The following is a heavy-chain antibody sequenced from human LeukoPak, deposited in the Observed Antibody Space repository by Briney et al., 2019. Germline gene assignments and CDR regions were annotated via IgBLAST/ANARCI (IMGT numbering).Heavy chain of an antibody. CDR2: IYYSGST. V-gene: IGHV4-31*03. CDR3: ASLYSSSPGYWFDP. CDR1: GGSISSGGYY. J-gene: IGHJ5*02. D-gene: IGHD6-6*01. Sequence: SETLSLTCTVSGGSISSGGYYWSWIRQHPGKGLEWIGYIYYSGSTYYNPSLKSRVTISVDTSKNKFSLKLSSVTAADTAVYYCASLYSSSPGYWFDPWGQGTLVTVSS.